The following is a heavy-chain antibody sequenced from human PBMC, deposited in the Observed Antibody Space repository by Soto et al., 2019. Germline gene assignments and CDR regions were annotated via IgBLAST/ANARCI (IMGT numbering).Heavy chain of an antibody. CDR3: ARRFFREYYYGSGSYYNDYYYYYMDV. CDR2: IYYSGST. J-gene: IGHJ6*03. D-gene: IGHD3-10*01. Sequence: SETLSLTCTVSGGSISSYYWSWIRQPPGKGLEWIGYIYYSGSTNYNPSLKSRVTISVDTSKNQFSLKLSSVTAADTAVYYCARRFFREYYYGSGSYYNDYYYYYMDVWGKGTTVTVSS. V-gene: IGHV4-59*01. CDR1: GGSISSYY.